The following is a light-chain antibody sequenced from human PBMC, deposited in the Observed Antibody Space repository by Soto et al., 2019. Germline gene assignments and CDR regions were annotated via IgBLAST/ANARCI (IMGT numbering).Light chain of an antibody. CDR1: SSDVGGYNY. CDR2: EVN. CDR3: SSYAGSNNFV. J-gene: IGLJ1*01. Sequence: QSVLTQPPSASGSPGQSVTIPCVGTSSDVGGYNYVSWYQQHPGKAPKLMIYEVNKRPSGVPDRFSGSKSGNTASLTVSGLQADDEADYYCSSYAGSNNFVLGTGTKVTVL. V-gene: IGLV2-8*01.